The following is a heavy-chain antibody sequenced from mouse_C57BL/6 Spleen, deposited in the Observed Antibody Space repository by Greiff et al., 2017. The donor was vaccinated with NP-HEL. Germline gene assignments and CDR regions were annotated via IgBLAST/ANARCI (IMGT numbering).Heavy chain of an antibody. CDR1: GFSFTSYG. D-gene: IGHD4-1*01. Sequence: VQLQQSGPGLVQPSQRLSITCTVSGFSFTSYGVHWVRQSPGKGLEWLGVIWRGGSTDYNAAFMSRLSITKDNSKSQVFFKMNSLQADDTAIYYCAKKGPGTDYAMDYWGQGTSVTVSS. CDR3: AKKGPGTDYAMDY. V-gene: IGHV2-5*01. CDR2: IWRGGST. J-gene: IGHJ4*01.